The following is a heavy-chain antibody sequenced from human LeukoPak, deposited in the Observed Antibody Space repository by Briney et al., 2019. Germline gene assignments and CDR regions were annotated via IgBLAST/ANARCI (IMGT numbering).Heavy chain of an antibody. D-gene: IGHD3-9*01. J-gene: IGHJ4*02. CDR2: ISSSGSTI. Sequence: GGSLRLSCAASGFTFSDYYMSWIHQAPGKGLEWVSYISSSGSTIYYADSVKGRFTISRDNAKNSLYLDMKSLRAEDTAVYYCARSSYYDILTCYSYYFDYWGQGTLVTGSS. CDR1: GFTFSDYY. CDR3: ARSSYYDILTCYSYYFDY. V-gene: IGHV3-11*01.